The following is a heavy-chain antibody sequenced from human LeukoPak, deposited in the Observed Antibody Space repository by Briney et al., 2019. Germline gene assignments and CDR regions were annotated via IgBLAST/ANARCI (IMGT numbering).Heavy chain of an antibody. CDR2: IYTSGST. J-gene: IGHJ4*02. D-gene: IGHD5-24*01. Sequence: SETLSLTCTVSGGSINSYYWSWLRQPAGKGLEWIGRIYTSGSTNYNPSLKSRVTISVDTSKNQFSLKLSSVTAADTAVYYCARVRRMATSFDYWGQGTLVTVSP. V-gene: IGHV4-4*07. CDR3: ARVRRMATSFDY. CDR1: GGSINSYY.